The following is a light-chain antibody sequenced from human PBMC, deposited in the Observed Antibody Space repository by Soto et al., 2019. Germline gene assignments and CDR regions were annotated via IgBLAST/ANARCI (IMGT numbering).Light chain of an antibody. CDR3: QQYYDWPLT. Sequence: EIVMTQTPGTLSVSPGERPTLFCRASQSVRSSLAWYQQKPGQXPRXXIYDASTGATGIPARFSGSGSGTEFTITISRLKSEDGAVYECQQYYDWPLTFGGGTKVDIK. V-gene: IGKV3-15*01. CDR1: QSVRSS. J-gene: IGKJ4*01. CDR2: DAS.